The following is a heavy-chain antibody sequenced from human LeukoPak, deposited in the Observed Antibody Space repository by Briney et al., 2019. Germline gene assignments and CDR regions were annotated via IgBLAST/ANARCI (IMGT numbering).Heavy chain of an antibody. CDR1: GFTFDDYA. Sequence: PGGSLRLSCAASGFTFDDYAMHWVRQAPGKGLEWVSLISGDGGSTYYADSVEGRFTISRDNSKNSLYLQMNSLRTEDTALYYCAKDLYSYGRYYYYYYYMDVWGKGTTVTVSS. D-gene: IGHD5-18*01. CDR2: ISGDGGST. V-gene: IGHV3-43*02. CDR3: AKDLYSYGRYYYYYYYMDV. J-gene: IGHJ6*03.